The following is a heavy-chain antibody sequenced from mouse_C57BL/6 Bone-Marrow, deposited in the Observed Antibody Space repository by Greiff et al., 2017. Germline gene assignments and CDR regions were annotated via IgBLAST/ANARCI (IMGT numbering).Heavy chain of an antibody. D-gene: IGHD2-3*01. Sequence: VQLKESGPGLVQPSQSLSITCTVSGFSLTSYGVHWVRQSPGKGLEWLGVIWSGGSTDYNAAFISRLSISKDNSNSQVFFKMNSLQADDTAIYYCARGMMVTTGAWCAYWGQGTLVTVSA. V-gene: IGHV2-2*01. CDR3: ARGMMVTTGAWCAY. CDR2: IWSGGST. J-gene: IGHJ3*01. CDR1: GFSLTSYG.